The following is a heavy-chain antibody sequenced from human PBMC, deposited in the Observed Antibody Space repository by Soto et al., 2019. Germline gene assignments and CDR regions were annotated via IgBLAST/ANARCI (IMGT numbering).Heavy chain of an antibody. CDR1: GGTFSSYA. J-gene: IGHJ6*02. CDR2: IIPIFGAA. CDR3: ARNPSSLFLGVMAESHSSSYYRLDV. D-gene: IGHD3-16*01. Sequence: SVKVSCKASGGTFSSYAISWVRQAPGQGLEWMGGIIPIFGAANYAQKFQGRVTITADESTSTAYMELSSLRSEDTAVYYCARNPSSLFLGVMAESHSSSYYRLDVWGQGTTVTVSS. V-gene: IGHV1-69*13.